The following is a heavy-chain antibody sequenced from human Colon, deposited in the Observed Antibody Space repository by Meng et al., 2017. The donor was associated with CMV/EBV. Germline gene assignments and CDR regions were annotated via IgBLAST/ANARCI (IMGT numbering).Heavy chain of an antibody. D-gene: IGHD5-18*01. CDR2: INPNSGGT. CDR1: GYTFIGFY. Sequence: ASVKVSCKPSGYTFIGFYMHWVRQAPGQGLEWMGWINPNSGGTNYAQKFQGRVTMTRDTSISTAHMELSRLRSDDTAVYYCARGRTIGYSYAIDYWGQGTLVTVSS. CDR3: ARGRTIGYSYAIDY. V-gene: IGHV1-2*02. J-gene: IGHJ4*02.